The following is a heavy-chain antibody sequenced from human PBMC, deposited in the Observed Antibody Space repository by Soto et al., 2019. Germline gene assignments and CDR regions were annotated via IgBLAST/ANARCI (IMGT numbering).Heavy chain of an antibody. CDR1: GYNFSRSG. D-gene: IGHD3-10*01. V-gene: IGHV1-18*01. Sequence: QVQLVQSGAEVKKPGASVKVSCKASGYNFSRSGFSWVRQAPGQGLEWMGWISVYSGKRNYAQKLQGRVTMTTDTSTSTAYMELRSLRSDDTAVYYCARDWSDGSGSDKNLQNWLDPWGQGTLVTVSS. CDR2: ISVYSGKR. J-gene: IGHJ5*02. CDR3: ARDWSDGSGSDKNLQNWLDP.